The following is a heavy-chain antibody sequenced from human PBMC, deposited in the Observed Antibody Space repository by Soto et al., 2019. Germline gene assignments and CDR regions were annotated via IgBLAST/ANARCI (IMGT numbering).Heavy chain of an antibody. CDR2: VYSSGSS. J-gene: IGHJ4*02. CDR1: GGSLTAYS. Sequence: QVQLQESGPGLVKSSETLSLTCTVSGGSLTAYSWNWIRQPAGKGLEWIGRVYSSGSSNFNLALESRVTMSLDTSKNQFSRNVYSVTAADTAIYYYARGLLAPRYHFDSWGKGILVAVSS. V-gene: IGHV4-4*07. D-gene: IGHD2-15*01. CDR3: ARGLLAPRYHFDS.